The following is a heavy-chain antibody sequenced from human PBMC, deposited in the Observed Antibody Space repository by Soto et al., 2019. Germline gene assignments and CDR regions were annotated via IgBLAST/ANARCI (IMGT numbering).Heavy chain of an antibody. CDR2: ISYDGSNK. CDR1: GFTFSSYG. CDR3: AKDARGMVISRYYYYYGMDV. V-gene: IGHV3-30*18. J-gene: IGHJ6*02. Sequence: QVQLVESGGGVVQPGRSLRLSCAASGFTFSSYGMHWVRQAPGKGLEWVAVISYDGSNKYYADSVKGRFTISRDNSKNTLYLQMNSLRAEDTAVYYCAKDARGMVISRYYYYYGMDVWGQGTTVTVSS. D-gene: IGHD3-3*01.